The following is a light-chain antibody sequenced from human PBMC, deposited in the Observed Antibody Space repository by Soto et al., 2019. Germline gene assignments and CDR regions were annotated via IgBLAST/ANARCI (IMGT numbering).Light chain of an antibody. J-gene: IGKJ4*01. CDR1: QSISSY. CDR2: AAS. V-gene: IGKV1-6*01. Sequence: IKMTQSPSSVCASVGERVTITCLASQSISSYLNWYQQKPGKAPKLLIYAASSLQSGVPSRFSGSGSGTDFTLTISSLQPEDFATYYCLQDYNYPLTFGGGTKVDIK. CDR3: LQDYNYPLT.